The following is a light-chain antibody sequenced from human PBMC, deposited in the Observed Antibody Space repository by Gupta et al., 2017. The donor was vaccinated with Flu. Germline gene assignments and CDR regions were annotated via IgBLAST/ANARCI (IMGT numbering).Light chain of an antibody. CDR1: QSISSF. Sequence: PQTPSPSSLSASVGDRVTITCRASQSISSFLNWYQQKPGKAPKLLIYAASTLQSGVPSRFSGSGSGTDFTLTISRLQPEDFATYYCQQENSTPITFGQGTKVEIK. V-gene: IGKV1-39*01. CDR3: QQENSTPIT. J-gene: IGKJ1*01. CDR2: AAS.